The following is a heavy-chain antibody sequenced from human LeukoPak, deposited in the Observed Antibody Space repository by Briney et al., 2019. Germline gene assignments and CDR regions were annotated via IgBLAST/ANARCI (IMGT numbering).Heavy chain of an antibody. Sequence: GGSLRLSCAASGFTVGNNQMTWVRQASGKGLEWVSLVYSGGTTRYADSVKGRFTISRDSSKNTLYLQMNSLRAEDTAVYYCAKGGPEGYYYYGMDVWGQGTTVTVSS. CDR1: GFTVGNNQ. V-gene: IGHV3-66*01. J-gene: IGHJ6*02. CDR3: AKGGPEGYYYYGMDV. CDR2: VYSGGTT.